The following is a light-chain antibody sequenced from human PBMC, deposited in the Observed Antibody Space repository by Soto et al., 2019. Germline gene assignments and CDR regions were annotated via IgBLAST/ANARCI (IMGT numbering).Light chain of an antibody. CDR2: DVG. CDR3: CSYAGSYTLL. V-gene: IGLV2-11*01. J-gene: IGLJ2*01. Sequence: QSALTQPRSVSGSPGQSVTISCTGTSSDVGTYNYVSWYQHHPGKAPKLMLYDVGKRPSGVPDRLSGSKSGNTASLTISGLQAEDESDYYCCSYAGSYTLLFGGGTK. CDR1: SSDVGTYNY.